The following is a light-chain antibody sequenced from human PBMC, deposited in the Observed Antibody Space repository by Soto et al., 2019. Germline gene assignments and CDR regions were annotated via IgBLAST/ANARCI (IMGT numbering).Light chain of an antibody. J-gene: IGKJ4*02. CDR3: QQRSSLPLT. CDR1: QSVSSY. V-gene: IGKV3-11*01. Sequence: VEHCPPSLIKTTGERATLSCRASQSVSSYLAWYQQKPGQAPRLLIYEASSRAAGIPARFSGSGSGTDFTLTISSLETEDFAIYYCQQRSSLPLTRGGELNV. CDR2: EAS.